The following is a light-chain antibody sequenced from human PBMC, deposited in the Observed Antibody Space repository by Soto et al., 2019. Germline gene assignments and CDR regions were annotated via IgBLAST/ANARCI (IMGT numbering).Light chain of an antibody. CDR2: DVS. J-gene: IGLJ1*01. CDR1: SSVVGGYNY. Sequence: QSVLTQPASVSGSPGQSITISFTGTSSVVGGYNYVSWYQQHPGKAPKLMIYDVSNRPSGVSNRFSGSKSGNTASLTISGLQAEDEADYYCSSYTSSSTRVFGTGTKVTVL. V-gene: IGLV2-14*01. CDR3: SSYTSSSTRV.